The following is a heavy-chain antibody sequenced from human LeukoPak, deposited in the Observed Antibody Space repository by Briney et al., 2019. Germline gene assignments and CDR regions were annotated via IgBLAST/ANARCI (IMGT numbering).Heavy chain of an antibody. CDR3: AKATTLQLWFDYFDY. D-gene: IGHD5-18*01. J-gene: IGHJ4*02. V-gene: IGHV3-23*01. CDR2: ISGSGGST. CDR1: GFTFSSYA. Sequence: PGGSLRLSCAAPGFTFSSYAMSWARQAPGKGLEWVSAISGSGGSTYYADSVKGRFTISRDNSKNTLYLQMNSLRAEDTAVYYCAKATTLQLWFDYFDYWGQGTLVTVSS.